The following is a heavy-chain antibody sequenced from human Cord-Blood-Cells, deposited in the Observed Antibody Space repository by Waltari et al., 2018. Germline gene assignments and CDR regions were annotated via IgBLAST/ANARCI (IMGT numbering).Heavy chain of an antibody. CDR2: IYYSGGT. V-gene: IGHV4-39*01. D-gene: IGHD5-12*01. CDR3: ARHNGESGYDDY. Sequence: QLQLQESGPGLVKPSETLSLTCTVSGGSISSSSYYWGWIRQPPGKGLGGIGSIYYSGGTYDNPSLKSRVTISVDTSKNQFSLKLSSVTAADTAVYYCARHNGESGYDDYWGQGTLVTVSS. CDR1: GGSISSSSYY. J-gene: IGHJ4*02.